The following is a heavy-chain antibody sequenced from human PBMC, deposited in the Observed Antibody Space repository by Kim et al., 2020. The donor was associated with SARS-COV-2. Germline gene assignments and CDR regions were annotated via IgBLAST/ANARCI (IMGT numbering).Heavy chain of an antibody. CDR1: GFTFSNAW. Sequence: GGSLRLSCAASGFTFSNAWMSWVRQAPGKGLEWVGRIKSKTDGGTTDYAAPVKGRFTISRDESKNTLYLQMNSLKTGDTAVYYCTTDGEWLVWVEYFQHWGQGTLVTVSS. CDR3: TTDGEWLVWVEYFQH. CDR2: IKSKTDGGTT. V-gene: IGHV3-15*01. J-gene: IGHJ1*01. D-gene: IGHD6-19*01.